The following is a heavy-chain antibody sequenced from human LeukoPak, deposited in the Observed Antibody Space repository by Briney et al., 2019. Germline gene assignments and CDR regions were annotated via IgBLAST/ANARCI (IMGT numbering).Heavy chain of an antibody. CDR3: ARPIRGGAFDI. D-gene: IGHD3-10*01. CDR2: IYYSGST. J-gene: IGHJ3*02. V-gene: IGHV4-59*12. CDR1: GGSISSYY. Sequence: SETLSLTCTVSGGSISSYYWSWIRQPPGKGLEWIGYIYYSGSTNYNPSLKSRVTISVDTSKNQFSLKLSSVTAADTAVYYCARPIRGGAFDIWGQRTMVTVSS.